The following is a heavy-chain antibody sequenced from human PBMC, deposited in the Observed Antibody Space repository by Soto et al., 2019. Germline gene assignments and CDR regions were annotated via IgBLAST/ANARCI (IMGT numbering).Heavy chain of an antibody. CDR2: IWYDGSNK. Sequence: GGSLRLSCAASGFTFSSYGMHWVRQAPGKGLEWVAVIWYDGSNKYYADSVKGRFTISRDNSKNTLYLQMNSLRAEDTAVYYCARELSRTSTSDDSSFDYYYYGMDVWGQGTTVTVSS. V-gene: IGHV3-33*01. J-gene: IGHJ6*02. CDR1: GFTFSSYG. CDR3: ARELSRTSTSDDSSFDYYYYGMDV. D-gene: IGHD3-3*02.